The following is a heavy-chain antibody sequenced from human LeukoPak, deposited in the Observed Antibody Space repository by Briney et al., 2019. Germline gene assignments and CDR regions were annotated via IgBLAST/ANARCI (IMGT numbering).Heavy chain of an antibody. J-gene: IGHJ4*02. CDR1: GFTFDDYG. Sequence: GGSLRLSCAASGFTFDDYGMSWVRQAPGKGLEWVSRINWDGGSTCYADSVKGRFTISRDNAKNSLYLQMNSLRAEDTALYYCARSGYCSGGSCYSGAPIPDYWGQGTLVTVSS. CDR2: INWDGGST. D-gene: IGHD2-15*01. CDR3: ARSGYCSGGSCYSGAPIPDY. V-gene: IGHV3-20*04.